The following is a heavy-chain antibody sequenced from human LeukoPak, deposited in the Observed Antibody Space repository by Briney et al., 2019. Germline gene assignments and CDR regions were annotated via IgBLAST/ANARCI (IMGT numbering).Heavy chain of an antibody. CDR2: INWNGGST. D-gene: IGHD4-17*01. CDR3: ARDSGGDKRPYFDY. CDR1: GFTFDDYG. Sequence: GGSLRLSCAASGFTFDDYGMSWVRQAPGKGLEWVSGINWNGGSTGYADSVKGRFTISRDNAKNSLYLQMNSLRAEDTALYHCARDSGGDKRPYFDYWGQGTLVTVSS. V-gene: IGHV3-20*01. J-gene: IGHJ4*02.